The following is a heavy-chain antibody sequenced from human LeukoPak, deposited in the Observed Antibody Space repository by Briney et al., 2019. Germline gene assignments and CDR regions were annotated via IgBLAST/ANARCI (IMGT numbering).Heavy chain of an antibody. Sequence: GGSLKLSCAASGFTFSSYWIHWVRQAPGKGLAWVSRIDNDGSDTIFADSVKGRFTLSRDNAKNTVYLQMNSLRAEDTAVYYCARGGFHHGFDIWGQGTMVTVS. CDR2: IDNDGSDT. V-gene: IGHV3-74*01. CDR3: ARGGFHHGFDI. CDR1: GFTFSSYW. J-gene: IGHJ3*02. D-gene: IGHD1-14*01.